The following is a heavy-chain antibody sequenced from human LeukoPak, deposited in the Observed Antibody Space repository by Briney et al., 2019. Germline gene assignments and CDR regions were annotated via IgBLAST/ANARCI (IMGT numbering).Heavy chain of an antibody. D-gene: IGHD6-19*01. V-gene: IGHV3-23*01. J-gene: IGHJ5*02. CDR3: AKDRPSYSSGWYVIDP. Sequence: GGSLRLSCAASGFTFSSYAMSWVRQAPGKGLEWVSAISGSGGSTYYADSVKGRFTISRDNSKNTLYLQMNSLRAEDTAVYYCAKDRPSYSSGWYVIDPWGQGTLVTVSS. CDR2: ISGSGGST. CDR1: GFTFSSYA.